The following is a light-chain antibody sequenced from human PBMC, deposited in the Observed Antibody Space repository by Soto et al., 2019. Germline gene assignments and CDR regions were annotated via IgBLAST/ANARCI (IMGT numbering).Light chain of an antibody. V-gene: IGKV3-20*01. Sequence: ESVLTQSPGTLSLSPGERATLSCRASQTVIKNYLAWYQRKPGQAPRLLIYGASNRATGIPDRFSGDGSRTDFTLTINRLEAEDSALYYCQKYDTSPYTFGQGTKLEIK. CDR3: QKYDTSPYT. CDR2: GAS. CDR1: QTVIKNY. J-gene: IGKJ2*01.